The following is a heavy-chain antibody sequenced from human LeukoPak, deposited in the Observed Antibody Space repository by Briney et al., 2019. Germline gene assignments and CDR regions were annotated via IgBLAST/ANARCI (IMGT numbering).Heavy chain of an antibody. CDR1: GLTLYDHY. CDR2: IRNKANSYTT. D-gene: IGHD3-16*01. Sequence: PGGSLRLSCAASGLTLYDHYIDWVRQAPGKGLEWVGRIRNKANSYTTEYAASVKGRFTFSRDDLKNSVYLQMNSLKTEDTAVYYCARSPESGGNVFDLWGQGTMVTVSS. J-gene: IGHJ3*01. CDR3: ARSPESGGNVFDL. V-gene: IGHV3-72*01.